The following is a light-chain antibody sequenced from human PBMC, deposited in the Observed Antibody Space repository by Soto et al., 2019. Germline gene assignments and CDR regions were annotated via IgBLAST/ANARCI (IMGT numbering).Light chain of an antibody. CDR2: DVS. CDR1: QSVSTY. V-gene: IGKV3-11*01. CDR3: QQSSNWPPGATWT. Sequence: EIVLTQSPATLSLSPGERATLSCRASQSVSTYLAWYQQKPGQAPRLLIYDVSNRATGIPARFSGSGSGTDFTLTISSLEPEDFAVYYCQQSSNWPPGATWTFGQGTKVEIK. J-gene: IGKJ1*01.